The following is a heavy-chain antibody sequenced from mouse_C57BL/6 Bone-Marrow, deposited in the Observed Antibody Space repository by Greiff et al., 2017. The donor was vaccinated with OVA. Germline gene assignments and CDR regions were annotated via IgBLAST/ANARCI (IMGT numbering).Heavy chain of an antibody. V-gene: IGHV2-2*01. J-gene: IGHJ1*03. CDR2: IWSGGST. D-gene: IGHD2-1*01. CDR1: GFSLTSYG. Sequence: VQRVESGPGLVQPSQSLSITCTVSGFSLTSYGVHWVRQSPGKGLEWLGVIWSGGSTDYNAAFISRLSISKDNSKSQVFFKMNSLQADDTAIYYCARNGDGNHYWYFDVWGTGTTVTVSS. CDR3: ARNGDGNHYWYFDV.